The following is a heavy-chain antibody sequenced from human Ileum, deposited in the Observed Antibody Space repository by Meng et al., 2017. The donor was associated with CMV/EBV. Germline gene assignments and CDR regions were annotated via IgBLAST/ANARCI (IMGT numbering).Heavy chain of an antibody. D-gene: IGHD4/OR15-4a*01. V-gene: IGHV3-23*03. CDR3: AKHVAGPNKGWFDP. CDR2: VYSSATST. Sequence: GVLRLSCAASGITLSAYAVTWVRQAPGKGLEWVSMVYSSATSTFYADSVRGRFTISRDNSKNTVYLQMNNLRAEDTALYYCAKHVAGPNKGWFDPWGQGTLVTVSS. J-gene: IGHJ5*02. CDR1: GITLSAYA.